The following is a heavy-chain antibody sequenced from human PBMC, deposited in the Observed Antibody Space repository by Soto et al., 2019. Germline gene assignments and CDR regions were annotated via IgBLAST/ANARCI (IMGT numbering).Heavy chain of an antibody. V-gene: IGHV1-2*04. Sequence: QVRLLQSGAVVKESGASVKVSCEASGYTFTAYYIHWVRQAPGQGLEWMGWINPDTGGTDYAQKFQGWVTMTRDTSITTAFMELASLKIDDTAVYYCARAIARDGSSWYRGGYDSWGQGTLVTVSS. CDR3: ARAIARDGSSWYRGGYDS. D-gene: IGHD6-13*01. CDR1: GYTFTAYY. CDR2: INPDTGGT. J-gene: IGHJ4*02.